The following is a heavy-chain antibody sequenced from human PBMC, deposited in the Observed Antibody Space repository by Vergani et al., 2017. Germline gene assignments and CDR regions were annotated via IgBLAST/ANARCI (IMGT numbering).Heavy chain of an antibody. CDR2: ISGSGGRT. Sequence: EVQLVESGGGLVKPGGSLRLSCAASGFTFSSYAMSWVRQSPGKGLEWVSAISGSGGRTDYADSVKGRLTISRDNSKNTLYLQMNSLRAEDTAVYYCAKDQGRIAAAGSFDYWGQGTLVTVSS. CDR1: GFTFSSYA. V-gene: IGHV3-23*04. CDR3: AKDQGRIAAAGSFDY. J-gene: IGHJ4*02. D-gene: IGHD6-13*01.